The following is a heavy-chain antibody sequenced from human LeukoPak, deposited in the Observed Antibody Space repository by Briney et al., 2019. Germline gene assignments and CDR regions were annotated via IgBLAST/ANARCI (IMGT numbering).Heavy chain of an antibody. J-gene: IGHJ4*02. CDR3: ARHGFRDGYNNPSRY. Sequence: GESLKISCKGSGYSFTNYYIAWVRQMPGKGLEWMGIIYPGDSETTYSPSFQGQVTISADKSISTAYLQWSSLKASDTAMYYCARHGFRDGYNNPSRYWGQGTLVTVSS. CDR2: IYPGDSET. V-gene: IGHV5-51*01. D-gene: IGHD5-24*01. CDR1: GYSFTNYY.